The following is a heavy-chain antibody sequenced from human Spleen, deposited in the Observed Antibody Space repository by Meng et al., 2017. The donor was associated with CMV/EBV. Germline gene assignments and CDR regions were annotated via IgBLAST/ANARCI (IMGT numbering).Heavy chain of an antibody. CDR2: IYYSGST. CDR3: ARGGGRNYVRWFDP. D-gene: IGHD1-7*01. CDR1: GASISIDDYY. Sequence: GASISIDDYYWRWIRQPPGKCLEWIGYIYYSGSTYYNPSLKSRVTISVDTSKNQFSLKLSSVTAADTAVYYCARGGGRNYVRWFDPWGQGTLVTVSS. V-gene: IGHV4-30-4*01. J-gene: IGHJ5*02.